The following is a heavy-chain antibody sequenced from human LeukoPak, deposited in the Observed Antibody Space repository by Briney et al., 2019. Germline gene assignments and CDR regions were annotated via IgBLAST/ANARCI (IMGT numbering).Heavy chain of an antibody. D-gene: IGHD3-10*01. CDR2: IGKNGNLR. J-gene: IGHJ4*02. V-gene: IGHV3-11*01. CDR3: AKDSTFGAYDY. CDR1: GFIFSDYY. Sequence: GGSLRLSCSASGFIFSDYYMSWIRQAPGKGLEWISYIGKNGNLRDYADSVRGRFTVSRDNARNLMYLEMNSLRAEDTAVYYCAKDSTFGAYDYWGQGTLVTVSS.